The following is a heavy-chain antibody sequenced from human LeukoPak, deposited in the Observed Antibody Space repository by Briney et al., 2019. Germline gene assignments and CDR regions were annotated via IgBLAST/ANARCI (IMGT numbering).Heavy chain of an antibody. CDR1: GGSISSYC. Sequence: SETLSLTCTVSGGSISSYCWSWIRQPPGKGLEWIGYIYYSGSTNYNPSLKSRVTISVDPSKNQFSLKLSSVTAADTAVYYCARGGDFWSGYYSDYWGQGTLVTVSS. CDR2: IYYSGST. D-gene: IGHD3-3*01. V-gene: IGHV4-59*08. J-gene: IGHJ4*02. CDR3: ARGGDFWSGYYSDY.